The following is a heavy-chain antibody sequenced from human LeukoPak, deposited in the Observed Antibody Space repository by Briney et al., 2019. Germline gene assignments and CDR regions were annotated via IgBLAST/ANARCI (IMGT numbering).Heavy chain of an antibody. V-gene: IGHV4-4*02. CDR3: ARDLVDYGGNSNWFDP. CDR1: GGSISSSNW. J-gene: IGHJ5*02. CDR2: IYHSGST. D-gene: IGHD4-23*01. Sequence: SETLSLTCAVSGGSISSSNWWSWVRQPPGKGLEWIGEIYHSGSTNYNPSLKSRVTISVDKSKNQSSLKLSSVTAADTAVYYCARDLVDYGGNSNWFDPWGQGTLVTVSS.